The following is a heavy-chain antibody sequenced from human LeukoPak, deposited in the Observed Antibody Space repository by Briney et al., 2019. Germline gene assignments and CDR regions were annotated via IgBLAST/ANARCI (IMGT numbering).Heavy chain of an antibody. CDR1: GFTFSSYA. CDR2: ISSSSSYI. V-gene: IGHV3-21*01. CDR3: ARDKPQYCSSTSCKGYYYGMDV. Sequence: GGSLRLSCAASGFTFSSYAMSWVRQAPGKGLEWVSSISSSSSYIYYADSVKGRFTISRDNAKNSLYLQMNSLRAEDTAVYYCARDKPQYCSSTSCKGYYYGMDVWGQGTTVTVSS. D-gene: IGHD2-2*01. J-gene: IGHJ6*02.